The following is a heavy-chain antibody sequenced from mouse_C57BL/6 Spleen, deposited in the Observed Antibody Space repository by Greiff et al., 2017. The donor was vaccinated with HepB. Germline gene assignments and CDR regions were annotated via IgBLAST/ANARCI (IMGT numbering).Heavy chain of an antibody. Sequence: VQLQQSGPELVKPGASVKISCKASGYSFTGYYMNWVKQSPEKSLEWIGEINPSTGGTTYNQKFKAKATLTVDKSSSTAYMQLKSLTSEDSAVYYCARSEYSSWFAYWGQGTLVTVSA. J-gene: IGHJ3*01. D-gene: IGHD2-12*01. CDR2: INPSTGGT. CDR1: GYSFTGYY. CDR3: ARSEYSSWFAY. V-gene: IGHV1-42*01.